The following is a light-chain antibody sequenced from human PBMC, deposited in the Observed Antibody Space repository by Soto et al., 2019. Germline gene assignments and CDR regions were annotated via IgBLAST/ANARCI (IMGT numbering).Light chain of an antibody. Sequence: AIRMTQSPSSLSASTGERVTITCRASQGISSYLAWYQQKPGKAPKLLIYAASALQSGVPSRFSGSGSGTDFTLTISSLQPDDFATYYCQQYSTYPLTFGGGTKVDI. CDR2: AAS. CDR3: QQYSTYPLT. CDR1: QGISSY. J-gene: IGKJ4*01. V-gene: IGKV1-8*01.